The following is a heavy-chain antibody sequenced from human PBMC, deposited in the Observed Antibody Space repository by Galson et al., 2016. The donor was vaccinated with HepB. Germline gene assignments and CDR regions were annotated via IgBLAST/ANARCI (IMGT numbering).Heavy chain of an antibody. CDR3: AKDRLSGHGDYSWGIFDI. CDR2: ISASGGSK. D-gene: IGHD4-17*01. J-gene: IGHJ3*02. Sequence: SLRLSRACSGLSLSPHAKSRGPQAPAKGLEWVSGISASGGSKTYADSVRGRFIISRDNSNNKLFLQMNSLTTEDTAIYFCAKDRLSGHGDYSWGIFDIWGRGTEVTVSS. CDR1: GLSLSPHA. V-gene: IGHV3-23*01.